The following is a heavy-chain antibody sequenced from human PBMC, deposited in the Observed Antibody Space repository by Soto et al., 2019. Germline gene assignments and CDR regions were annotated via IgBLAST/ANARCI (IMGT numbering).Heavy chain of an antibody. J-gene: IGHJ4*02. CDR2: ISFDGSKK. V-gene: IGHV3-30*18. CDR1: GFTFSRYG. Sequence: QVQLVESGGGVVQPGRSLRLSCVASGFTFSRYGMHWVRQAPGKGLEWVVFISFDGSKKYYVDSVKGRFTISRDNSKNTLYLQMNSLRVEDTAVYYCAKGRHDSSDYYSAFDYWGQGNLVTVSS. CDR3: AKGRHDSSDYYSAFDY. D-gene: IGHD3-22*01.